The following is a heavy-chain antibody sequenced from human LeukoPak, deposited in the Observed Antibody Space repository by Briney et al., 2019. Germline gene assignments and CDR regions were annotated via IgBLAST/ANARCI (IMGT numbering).Heavy chain of an antibody. CDR2: INPNSGGT. D-gene: IGHD3-9*01. V-gene: IGHV1-2*06. CDR1: GYTFTGYY. CDR3: AGEGRRYFDWLLSNWFDP. Sequence: GASVKVSCKASGYTFTGYYMHWVRQAPGQGLEWMGRINPNSGGTNYAQKFQGRVTMTRDTSISTAYMELSRLRSDDTAVYYCAGEGRRYFDWLLSNWFDPWGQGTLVTVSS. J-gene: IGHJ5*02.